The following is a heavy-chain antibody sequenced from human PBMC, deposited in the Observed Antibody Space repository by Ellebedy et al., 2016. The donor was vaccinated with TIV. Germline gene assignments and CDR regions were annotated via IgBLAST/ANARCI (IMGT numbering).Heavy chain of an antibody. D-gene: IGHD6-19*01. J-gene: IGHJ4*02. CDR3: ARDQSGSIAVAGIDY. CDR1: GFTFDDYA. V-gene: IGHV3-9*01. Sequence: GGSLRLSXAASGFTFDDYAMHWVRQAPGKGLEWVSGISWNSGSIGYADSVKGRFTISRDNAKNSLYLQMNSLRAEDTAVYYCARDQSGSIAVAGIDYWGQGTLVTVSS. CDR2: ISWNSGSI.